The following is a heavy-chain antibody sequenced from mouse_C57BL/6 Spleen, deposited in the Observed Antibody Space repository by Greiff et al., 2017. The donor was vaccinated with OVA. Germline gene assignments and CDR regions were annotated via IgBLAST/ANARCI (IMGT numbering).Heavy chain of an antibody. J-gene: IGHJ1*03. Sequence: VQLQQPGAELVMPGASVKLSCKASGYTFTSYWMHWVKQRPGQGLEWIGEIDPSDSDTNYNQKFKGKSTLTVDKSSSTAYMQLSSLTSEDSAVYYCARSYDGYNWYFDVWGTGTTVTVSS. CDR3: ARSYDGYNWYFDV. D-gene: IGHD2-3*01. CDR1: GYTFTSYW. V-gene: IGHV1-69*01. CDR2: IDPSDSDT.